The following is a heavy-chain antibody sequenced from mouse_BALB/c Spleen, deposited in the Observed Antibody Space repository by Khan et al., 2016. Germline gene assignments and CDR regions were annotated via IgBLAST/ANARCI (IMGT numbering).Heavy chain of an antibody. J-gene: IGHJ3*01. CDR1: GFAFSSYW. D-gene: IGHD2-14*01. CDR2: IYPGDGDT. V-gene: IGHV1-80*01. CDR3: ARGTPFAN. Sequence: QVQLQQPGAELVRPGSSVKISCKASGFAFSSYWMNWVKQRPGQGLEWIGQIYPGDGDTTYNGKFKGKATLTADKSSSTAYMQLSSLTSEDSAVYFCARGTPFANWGQGTLVTVSA.